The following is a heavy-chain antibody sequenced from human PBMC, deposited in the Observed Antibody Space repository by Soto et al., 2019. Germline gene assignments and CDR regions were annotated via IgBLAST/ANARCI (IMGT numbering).Heavy chain of an antibody. Sequence: QVTLKESGPVLVKPTETLTLTCTVSGFSLSNARMGVSWIRQPPGKALEWLAHIFSNDEKSYSTSLKSRLTISKDTSKSQVVLTMTNMDPVDTATYYCARISASSWPYYYYDGMDVWGQGTTVTVSS. CDR3: ARISASSWPYYYYDGMDV. V-gene: IGHV2-26*01. CDR2: IFSNDEK. CDR1: GFSLSNARMG. D-gene: IGHD6-13*01. J-gene: IGHJ6*02.